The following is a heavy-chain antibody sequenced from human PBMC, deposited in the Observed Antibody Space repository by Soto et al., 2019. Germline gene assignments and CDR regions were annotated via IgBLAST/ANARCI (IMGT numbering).Heavy chain of an antibody. D-gene: IGHD3-16*02. Sequence: ASVKVSCKASGYTFTGYYMHWVRQAPGQRLEWMGCINPNSGCTNYAQKFQGKVTMTRDTSISTAYMELSRLRFVDTAVYSCARAITFGGVIVYFGYWGQGTLVTVSS. CDR2: INPNSGCT. CDR1: GYTFTGYY. J-gene: IGHJ4*02. V-gene: IGHV1-2*02. CDR3: ARAITFGGVIVYFGY.